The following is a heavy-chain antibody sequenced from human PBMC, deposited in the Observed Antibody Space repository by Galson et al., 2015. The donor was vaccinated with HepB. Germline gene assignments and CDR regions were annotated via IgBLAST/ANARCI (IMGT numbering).Heavy chain of an antibody. V-gene: IGHV3-11*05. D-gene: IGHD6-25*01. CDR1: GFTFSDDY. CDR2: ISDSGSYT. Sequence: SLRLSCAASGFTFSDDYMSWIRQAPGKGLEWVSYISDSGSYTNLADSVKGQFTISRDNAKKSLYLQMNSLRAEDTAVYFCARARGSGPGAHFDYWGQGTVITVSS. CDR3: ARARGSGPGAHFDY. J-gene: IGHJ4*02.